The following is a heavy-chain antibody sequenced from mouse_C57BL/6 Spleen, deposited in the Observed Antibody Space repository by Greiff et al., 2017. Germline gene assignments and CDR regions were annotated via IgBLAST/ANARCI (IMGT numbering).Heavy chain of an antibody. J-gene: IGHJ4*01. CDR3: AIPTQALSYAMDY. CDR2: IHPSDSDT. V-gene: IGHV1-74*01. Sequence: QVQLQQPRAELVKPGASVKVSCKASGYTFTSYWMHWVKQRPGQGLEWIGRIHPSDSDTNYNQKFKGKATLTVDKSSSTAYMQLSSLTSEDSAVYYCAIPTQALSYAMDYWGQGTSVTVSS. D-gene: IGHD3-2*02. CDR1: GYTFTSYW.